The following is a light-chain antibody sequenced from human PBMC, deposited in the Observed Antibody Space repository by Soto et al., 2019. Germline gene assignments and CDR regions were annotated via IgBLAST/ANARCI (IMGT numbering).Light chain of an antibody. J-gene: IGKJ1*01. Sequence: DIQMTQSPPSLSASVGCRVTITCRASRDIDDYLAWYQHIAGKAPKLLIYDASSLQQGVPSRFSGSGSGTYFTLTINSLQPEDFATYYCQKYNKAPWTFGQGT. V-gene: IGKV1-27*01. CDR2: DAS. CDR1: RDIDDY. CDR3: QKYNKAPWT.